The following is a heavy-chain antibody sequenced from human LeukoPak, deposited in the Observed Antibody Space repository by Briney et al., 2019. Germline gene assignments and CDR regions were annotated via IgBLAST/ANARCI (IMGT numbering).Heavy chain of an antibody. CDR2: IIPIFGTA. CDR1: GGTFSGYA. D-gene: IGHD3-22*01. Sequence: ASVKVSCKASGGTFSGYAISWVRQAPGQGLEWMGGIIPIFGTANYAQKFQGRVTITADESTSTAYMELSSLRSEDTAVYYCARDSPQYYYDSSGYYRTREFDYWGQGTLVTVSS. V-gene: IGHV1-69*13. CDR3: ARDSPQYYYDSSGYYRTREFDY. J-gene: IGHJ4*02.